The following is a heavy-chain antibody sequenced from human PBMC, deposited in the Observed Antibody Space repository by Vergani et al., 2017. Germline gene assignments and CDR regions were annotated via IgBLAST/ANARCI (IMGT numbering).Heavy chain of an antibody. D-gene: IGHD6-13*01. CDR1: GFTFSSYA. Sequence: EVQLLESGGGLVQPGGSLRLSCAASGFTFSSYAMSWVRQAPGKGLEWVSAISGSGGSTYYADSVKGRFTISRDNSKNTLYLQMNSLRAEDTAVYYCARVRGGIAAGQAKYYFDYWDRGTLVAVSS. V-gene: IGHV3-23*01. CDR2: ISGSGGST. CDR3: ARVRGGIAAGQAKYYFDY. J-gene: IGHJ4*02.